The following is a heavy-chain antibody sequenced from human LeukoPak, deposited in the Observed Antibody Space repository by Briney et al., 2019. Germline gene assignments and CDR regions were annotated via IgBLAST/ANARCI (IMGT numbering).Heavy chain of an antibody. CDR3: TTHGSRVLYDFWSGYHAFDI. D-gene: IGHD3-3*01. CDR2: IYYSGST. Sequence: PSETLSLTCTVSGGSISSYYWSWIRQPPGKGLEWIGYIYYSGSTNYNPSLKSRVTISVDTCKNQFSLKLSSVTAADTAVYYCTTHGSRVLYDFWSGYHAFDIWGQGTMVTVSS. V-gene: IGHV4-59*01. J-gene: IGHJ3*02. CDR1: GGSISSYY.